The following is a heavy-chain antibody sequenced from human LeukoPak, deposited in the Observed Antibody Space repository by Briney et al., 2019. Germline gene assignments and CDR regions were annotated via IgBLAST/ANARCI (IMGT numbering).Heavy chain of an antibody. CDR1: GGTFSSYA. J-gene: IGHJ5*02. V-gene: IGHV1-69*05. Sequence: SVKVSCKASGGTFSSYAISWVRQAPGQGLEWMGGIIPIFGTANYAQKFQGGVTITTDESTSTAYMELSSLRSEDTAVYYCARVTDIPNWFDPWGQGTLVTVSS. CDR3: ARVTDIPNWFDP. CDR2: IIPIFGTA.